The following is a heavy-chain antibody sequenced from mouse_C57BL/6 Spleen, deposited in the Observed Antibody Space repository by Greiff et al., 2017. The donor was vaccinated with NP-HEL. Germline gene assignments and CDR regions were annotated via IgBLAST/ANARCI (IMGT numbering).Heavy chain of an antibody. CDR2: IDPEDGET. V-gene: IGHV14-2*01. CDR1: GFNIKDYY. CDR3: ASYDGYYEGYFDV. D-gene: IGHD2-3*01. J-gene: IGHJ1*03. Sequence: VQLQQSGAELVKPGASVKLSCTASGFNIKDYYMHWVKQRTEQGLEWIGRIDPEDGETKYAPKCQGKATKTADTSSNTAYLQISSLTSEETAVYYCASYDGYYEGYFDVWGTGTTVTVSS.